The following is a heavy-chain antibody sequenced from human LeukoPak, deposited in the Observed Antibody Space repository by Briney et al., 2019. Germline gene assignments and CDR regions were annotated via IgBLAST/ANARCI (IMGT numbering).Heavy chain of an antibody. CDR3: ARALTGTTWFDP. CDR2: INPNSGGT. J-gene: IGHJ5*02. CDR1: GYTFTGYY. Sequence: ASVKVSCKASGYTFTGYYMHWVRQAPGRGLEWMGWINPNSGGTNYAQKFQGRVTMTRDTSISTAYMELSRLRSDDTAVYYCARALTGTTWFDPWGQGTLVTVSS. V-gene: IGHV1-2*02. D-gene: IGHD1-20*01.